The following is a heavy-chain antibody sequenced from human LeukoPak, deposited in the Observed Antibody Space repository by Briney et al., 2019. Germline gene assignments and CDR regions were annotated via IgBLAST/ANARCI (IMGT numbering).Heavy chain of an antibody. J-gene: IGHJ6*03. D-gene: IGHD5-18*01. CDR2: ISSSSSYI. CDR1: GFTFSSYS. CDR3: ARDRKGSYGHYYYYYMDV. V-gene: IGHV3-21*01. Sequence: GGSLRLSCAASGFTFSSYSMNWVRQAPGKGLEWVSSISSSSSYIYYADSVKGRFTISRDNAKNSLYLQMNSLRAEDTAVYYCARDRKGSYGHYYYYYMDVWGKGTTVTISS.